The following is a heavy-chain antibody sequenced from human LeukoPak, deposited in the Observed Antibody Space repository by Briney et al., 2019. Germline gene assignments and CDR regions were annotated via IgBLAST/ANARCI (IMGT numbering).Heavy chain of an antibody. CDR1: GFTFNDAW. V-gene: IGHV3-15*01. CDR2: IKSKTDGGTT. J-gene: IGHJ5*02. Sequence: GGSLRLSSAVSGFTFNDAWLTWVRQAPGKGLEWVGRIKSKTDGGTTDYAAPVKGRFTISRDDSKNTLYLQMNSLITEDTAVYYCTPGLPIELDYDSSGYYGSLDPWGQGTLVTVSS. CDR3: TPGLPIELDYDSSGYYGSLDP. D-gene: IGHD3-22*01.